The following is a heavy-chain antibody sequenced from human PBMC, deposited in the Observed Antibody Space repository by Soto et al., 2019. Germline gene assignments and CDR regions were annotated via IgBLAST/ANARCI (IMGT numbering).Heavy chain of an antibody. CDR1: GFTFSSYE. D-gene: IGHD6-13*01. CDR3: ARETLGYSSSWYKGHYYYYGMDV. V-gene: IGHV3-48*03. CDR2: ISSSGSTI. J-gene: IGHJ6*02. Sequence: GSLRLSCAASGFTFSSYEMNWVRQAPGKGLEWVSYISSSGSTIYYADSVKGRFTISRDNAKNSLYLQMNSLRAEDTAVYYCARETLGYSSSWYKGHYYYYGMDVWGQGTTVTVSS.